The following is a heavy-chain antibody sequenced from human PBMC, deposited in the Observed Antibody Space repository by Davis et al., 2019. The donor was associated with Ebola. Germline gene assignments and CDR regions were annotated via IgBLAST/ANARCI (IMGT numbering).Heavy chain of an antibody. D-gene: IGHD1-1*01. J-gene: IGHJ5*02. CDR2: ISHGGVS. Sequence: MPSETLSLTFAVYGGSFSDYFWSWIRQSPGKGLEWIGKISHGGVSDYNPSLRSRVTISVDISRYQFSLKMNPVTAADTAVYYCARTAKTSVSDSGLGYTYFDPWSQGTLVTVSS. CDR3: ARTAKTSVSDSGLGYTYFDP. CDR1: GGSFSDYF. V-gene: IGHV4-34*01.